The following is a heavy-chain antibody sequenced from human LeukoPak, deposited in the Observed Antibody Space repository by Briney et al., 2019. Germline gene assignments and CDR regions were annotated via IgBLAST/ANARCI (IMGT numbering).Heavy chain of an antibody. CDR3: ARGQLEKRFDY. CDR1: SESFSDYY. D-gene: IGHD1-1*01. CDR2: INHSGST. V-gene: IGHV4-34*01. Sequence: SETLSLTCAVYSESFSDYYWSWIRQPPGKGLEWIGEINHSGSTNYNPSLTSRVTISIDTSKKQFSMKLTSVTAADTAVYYCARGQLEKRFDYWGQGTLVTVSS. J-gene: IGHJ4*02.